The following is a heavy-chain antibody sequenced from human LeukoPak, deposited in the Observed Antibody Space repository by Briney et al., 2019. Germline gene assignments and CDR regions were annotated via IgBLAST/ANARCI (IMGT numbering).Heavy chain of an antibody. V-gene: IGHV5-51*01. J-gene: IGHJ6*02. CDR3: ASSSGGDSASYYYGMDV. D-gene: IGHD2-21*02. CDR1: GYSFTSYW. CDR2: IYPGDSDT. Sequence: GESLNISCKGSGYSFTSYWIGWVRQMPGKGLEWMGIIYPGDSDTRYSPSFQGQVTISADKSISTAYLQWSSLKASDTAMYYCASSSGGDSASYYYGMDVWGQGTTVTVSS.